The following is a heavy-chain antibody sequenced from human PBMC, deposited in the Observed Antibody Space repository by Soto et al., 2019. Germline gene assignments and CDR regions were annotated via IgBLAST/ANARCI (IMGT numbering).Heavy chain of an antibody. V-gene: IGHV3-74*01. J-gene: IGHJ5*02. CDR3: ARGRGGDPNWFDP. CDR2: INSDGSST. CDR1: GFTFSSYW. D-gene: IGHD3-16*01. Sequence: GGSLRLSCAASGFTFSSYWMHWVRQAPGKGLVWVSRINSDGSSTSYADSVKGRFTISRDNAKNTLYLQMNSLRAEDTAVYYCARGRGGDPNWFDPWGQGTLVTVSS.